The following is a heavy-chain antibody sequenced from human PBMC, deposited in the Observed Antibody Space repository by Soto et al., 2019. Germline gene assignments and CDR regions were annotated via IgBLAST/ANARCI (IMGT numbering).Heavy chain of an antibody. V-gene: IGHV4-59*01. J-gene: IGHJ4*02. CDR2: IYYSGST. Sequence: SETLSLTCTVSGGSISSYYLSWIRQPPGKGLEWIGYIYYSGSTNYNPSLKSRVTISVDTSKNQFSLKLSSVTAADTAVYYCARDHPHSYGVYYFDYWGQGTPVTVSS. D-gene: IGHD5-18*01. CDR3: ARDHPHSYGVYYFDY. CDR1: GGSISSYY.